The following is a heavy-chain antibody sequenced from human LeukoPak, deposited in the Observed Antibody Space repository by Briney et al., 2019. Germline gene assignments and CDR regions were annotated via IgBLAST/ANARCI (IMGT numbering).Heavy chain of an antibody. CDR2: IKEDGTAE. V-gene: IGHV3-7*05. CDR3: AREVYGDNYFDY. CDR1: GFTFSSSW. D-gene: IGHD4-17*01. J-gene: IGHJ4*02. Sequence: GGSMRLSCAASGFTFSSSWMTWVRQAPGKGPEWVAHIKEDGTAEYYVDFVKGRFTISRDNARNSLDLQMSSLRAEDTAVYYCAREVYGDNYFDYWGEGTPVTVSS.